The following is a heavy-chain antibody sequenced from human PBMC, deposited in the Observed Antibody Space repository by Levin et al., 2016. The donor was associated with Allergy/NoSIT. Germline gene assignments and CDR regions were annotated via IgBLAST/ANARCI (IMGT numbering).Heavy chain of an antibody. Sequence: VRQMPGKGLEWVSAISGSGGSTYYADSVKGRFTISRDNSKNTLYLQMNSLRAEDTAVYYCAKVGAAAGFYGMDVWGQGTTVTVSS. J-gene: IGHJ6*02. D-gene: IGHD6-13*01. V-gene: IGHV3-23*01. CDR2: ISGSGGST. CDR3: AKVGAAAGFYGMDV.